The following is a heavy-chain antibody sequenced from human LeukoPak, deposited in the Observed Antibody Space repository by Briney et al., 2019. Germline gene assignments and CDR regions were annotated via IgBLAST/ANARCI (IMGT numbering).Heavy chain of an antibody. CDR2: IKQDGSEK. CDR1: GFTFSSYW. V-gene: IGHV3-7*01. J-gene: IGHJ5*02. D-gene: IGHD3-10*01. CDR3: ARRTFGDTYWFDP. Sequence: GGSLRLSCAASGFTFSSYWMTWVRQAPGKGLEWVANIKQDGSEKYYVDSVKGRFTISRDNAKNSLYLQMNSLRAEDTAVYYCARRTFGDTYWFDPWGQGTLVTVSS.